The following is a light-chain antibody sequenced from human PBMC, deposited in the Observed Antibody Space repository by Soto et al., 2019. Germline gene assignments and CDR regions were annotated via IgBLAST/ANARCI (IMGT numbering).Light chain of an antibody. CDR1: SSDVGGYNY. V-gene: IGLV2-14*01. CDR3: SSYTRSSPLI. CDR2: EVR. Sequence: QSVLTQPASVSGSPGQSITISCTGTSSDVGGYNYVSWYRQHPGKAPKLMIYEVRNRPSGVSNRFSGSKSGNTASLTISGLQAEDEADYYCSSYTRSSPLIFGIGTKVT. J-gene: IGLJ1*01.